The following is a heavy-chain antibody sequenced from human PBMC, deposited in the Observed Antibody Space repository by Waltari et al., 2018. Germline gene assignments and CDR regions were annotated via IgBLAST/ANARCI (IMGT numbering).Heavy chain of an antibody. CDR3: ARVRGWCWLDT. J-gene: IGHJ5*02. D-gene: IGHD2-21*01. Sequence: EVQLVESGGGLVQPGGSLRLSCAASGFPFSSHWMNWVRQAPGGGLEWVDHIIQEGRGTYYGDSLKGRFTFTGDNAKNSLYLQMNSLRVEDTAICYCARVRGWCWLDTWGQGTLVTVSS. V-gene: IGHV3-7*01. CDR2: IIQEGRGT. CDR1: GFPFSSHW.